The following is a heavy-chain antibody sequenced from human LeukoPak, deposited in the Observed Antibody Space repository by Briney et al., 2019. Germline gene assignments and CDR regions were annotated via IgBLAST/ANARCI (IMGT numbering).Heavy chain of an antibody. CDR2: IYYSGST. CDR1: GGSISSYY. J-gene: IGHJ4*02. CDR3: ARRYYDSSGSFDY. D-gene: IGHD3-22*01. Sequence: PSETLSLTCTVSGGSISSYYWSWIRQPPGKGLEWIGYIYYSGSTNYNPSLKSRVTISVDTSKNQFSLKLSSVTAADTAVYYCARRYYDSSGSFDYWGQGTLVTVSS. V-gene: IGHV4-59*01.